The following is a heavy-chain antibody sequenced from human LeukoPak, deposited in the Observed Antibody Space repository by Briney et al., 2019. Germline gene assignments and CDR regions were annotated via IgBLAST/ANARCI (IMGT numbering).Heavy chain of an antibody. CDR2: INHSGIT. CDR1: GGSFSGDY. CDR3: AKAPRWPAGRSGSLLY. V-gene: IGHV4-34*01. D-gene: IGHD1-26*01. J-gene: IGHJ4*02. Sequence: SETLSLTCAVYGGSFSGDYWIWIRQTPEKGLEWIGEINHSGITNYNPSFKSRVAISVDTSKNQFSLKLSSVTAADTAIYYCAKAPRWPAGRSGSLLYWGQGTLVTVSS.